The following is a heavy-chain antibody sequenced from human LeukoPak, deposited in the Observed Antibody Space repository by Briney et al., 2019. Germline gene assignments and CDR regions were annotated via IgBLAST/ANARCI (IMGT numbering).Heavy chain of an antibody. CDR2: ISNKGGST. D-gene: IGHD1-26*01. J-gene: IGHJ4*02. Sequence: GRSLRLSCAASGFTFSSYGMHWVRQAPGKGLEYVSGISNKGGSTYYADSVKGRFTISRDNSKNTLHLQMSSLRADDTAVYYCVKSGTWADFDSWGQGTLVTVSS. V-gene: IGHV3-64D*09. CDR3: VKSGTWADFDS. CDR1: GFTFSSYG.